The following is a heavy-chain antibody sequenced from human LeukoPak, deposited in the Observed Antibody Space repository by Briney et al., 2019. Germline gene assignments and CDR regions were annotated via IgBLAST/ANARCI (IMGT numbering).Heavy chain of an antibody. D-gene: IGHD4-17*01. CDR2: IRSRADGGTA. Sequence: PGGSLRLSCAASGFTFRDAWMTWVGQAPGKGLEWVGRIRSRADGGTAEYATAVEGRFTISRDNSKNTLYLQMNSLRAEDTAVYYCARGRVLRALTYYYYGMDVWGQGTTVTVSS. CDR1: GFTFRDAW. J-gene: IGHJ6*02. V-gene: IGHV3-15*01. CDR3: ARGRVLRALTYYYYGMDV.